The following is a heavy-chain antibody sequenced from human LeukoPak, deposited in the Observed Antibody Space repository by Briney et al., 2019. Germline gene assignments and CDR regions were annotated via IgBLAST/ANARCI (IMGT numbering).Heavy chain of an antibody. V-gene: IGHV1-18*01. J-gene: IGHJ6*03. D-gene: IGHD3-10*01. Sequence: GASVKVSCKASGYTFTSYGISWVRQAPGQGLEWMGWISAYNGNTNYAQKLQGRVTMTTDTSTSTAYMELRSLRSDDTAVYYCARGITMVRGANYYYYYMDVWGKGTTVTVSS. CDR1: GYTFTSYG. CDR3: ARGITMVRGANYYYYYMDV. CDR2: ISAYNGNT.